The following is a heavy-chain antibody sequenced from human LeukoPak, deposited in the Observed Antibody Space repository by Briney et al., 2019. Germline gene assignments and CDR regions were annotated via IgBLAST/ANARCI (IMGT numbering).Heavy chain of an antibody. CDR2: IYYSGST. J-gene: IGHJ6*02. Sequence: PSETLSLTCAVPGGSISSYYWSWIRQPPGEGLGWIGYIYYSGSTNYNPSLKSRVTISVDTSMNQYSLKMSSVTAADTAVYYCASSGIAAAGTWGYDGMDVWGQGTTVTVSS. V-gene: IGHV4-59*01. CDR3: ASSGIAAAGTWGYDGMDV. D-gene: IGHD6-13*01. CDR1: GGSISSYY.